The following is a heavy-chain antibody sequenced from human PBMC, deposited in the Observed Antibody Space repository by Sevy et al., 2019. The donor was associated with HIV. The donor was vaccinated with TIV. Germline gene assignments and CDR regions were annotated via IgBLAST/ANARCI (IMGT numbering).Heavy chain of an antibody. V-gene: IGHV3-73*01. J-gene: IGHJ4*02. CDR2: IRSKANSYAT. Sequence: GGSLRLSCAASGFTISGSAMHWVRQASGKGLEWVGRIRSKANSYATAYAASVKGRFTISRDDSKNTAYLQMNSLKTEDTAVYYCTSGISVTTVTPFDYWGQGTLVTVSS. D-gene: IGHD4-17*01. CDR1: GFTISGSA. CDR3: TSGISVTTVTPFDY.